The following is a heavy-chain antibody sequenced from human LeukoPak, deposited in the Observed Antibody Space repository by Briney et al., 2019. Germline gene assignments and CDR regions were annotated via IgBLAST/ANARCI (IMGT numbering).Heavy chain of an antibody. V-gene: IGHV4-4*02. D-gene: IGHD3-16*01. CDR2: IYHTGNT. CDR1: GGSITSANW. Sequence: SETLSLTCAVSGGSITSANWWSWVRQSPGKGLEWIGEIYHTGNTNYNPSLNSRVSISLDTSKNQFSLRLTSVTAADTAVYYCARDLYYDYVWGSPTLDYWGQGTLVTVSS. J-gene: IGHJ4*02. CDR3: ARDLYYDYVWGSPTLDY.